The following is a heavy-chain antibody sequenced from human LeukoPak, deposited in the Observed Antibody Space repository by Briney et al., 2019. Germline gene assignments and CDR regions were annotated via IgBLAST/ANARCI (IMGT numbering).Heavy chain of an antibody. CDR2: ITGSGGAT. J-gene: IGHJ4*02. Sequence: PVGSLRLSCAASGFSFSSSAFSPGRQAPGKGLEWVSSITGSGGATFYADSVRGRFTVSRDNPKNTLYLQINSLRADDTATYSCNIGSRGCYENWGQGTVVTVSP. CDR3: NIGSRGCYEN. CDR1: GFSFSSSA. D-gene: IGHD5/OR15-5a*01. V-gene: IGHV3-23*01.